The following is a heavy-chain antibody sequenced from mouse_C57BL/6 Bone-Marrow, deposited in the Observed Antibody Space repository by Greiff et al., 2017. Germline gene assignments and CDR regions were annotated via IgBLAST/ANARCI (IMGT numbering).Heavy chain of an antibody. J-gene: IGHJ2*01. CDR2: ISSKSSNYAT. CDR1: GFTFNTYA. V-gene: IGHV10-3*01. D-gene: IGHD1-1*01. Sequence: EVKLVESGGGLVQPKGSLKLSCAASGFTFNTYAMHWVRQAPGKGLEWVARISSKSSNYATYYADSVKDRFTISRDDSQSMLYLQMNNLKTEDTAMYYGVREGTTTVVATDLDDWGQGTTLTVSS. CDR3: VREGTTTVVATDLDD.